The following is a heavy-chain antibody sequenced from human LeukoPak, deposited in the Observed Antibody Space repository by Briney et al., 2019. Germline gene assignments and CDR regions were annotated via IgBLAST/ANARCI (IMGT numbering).Heavy chain of an antibody. J-gene: IGHJ6*02. D-gene: IGHD3-3*01. Sequence: PGGSLRLSCAASGFTFSSYGMHWVRQAPGKGLEWVAVIWYDGSNKYYADSVKGRFTISRDNSKNTLYLQMNSLRAEDTAVYYCAGEGWLLSKNYYYGMDVWGQGTTVTVSS. CDR3: AGEGWLLSKNYYYGMDV. CDR2: IWYDGSNK. V-gene: IGHV3-33*01. CDR1: GFTFSSYG.